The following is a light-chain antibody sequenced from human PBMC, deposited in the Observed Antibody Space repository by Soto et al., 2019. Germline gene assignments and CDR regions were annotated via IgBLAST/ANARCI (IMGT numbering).Light chain of an antibody. V-gene: IGKV3-20*01. CDR1: QSVSGTY. CDR3: QQFGRSPA. J-gene: IGKJ4*01. Sequence: EIVLTQSPGSLSLSPGEGATLSCRASQSVSGTYLAWYQQKPGQAPRLLIYGASNRATGIPDRFSGSGSGTDFTLTINSLEPEDVAVYYCQQFGRSPAFGGGTKVEIK. CDR2: GAS.